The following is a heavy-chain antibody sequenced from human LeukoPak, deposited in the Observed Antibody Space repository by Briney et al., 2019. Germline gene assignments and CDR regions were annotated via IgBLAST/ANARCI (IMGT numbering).Heavy chain of an antibody. CDR1: GGSISSYY. CDR2: IYYSGST. J-gene: IGHJ5*02. V-gene: IGHV4-59*08. D-gene: IGHD2-2*01. CDR3: ASSLGYCSSTSCYSDWFDP. Sequence: SETLSLTCTVSGGSISSYYWSWIRQPPGKGLEWIGYIYYSGSTNYNPSLKSRATISVDTSKNQFSLKLSSVTAADTAVYYCASSLGYCSSTSCYSDWFDPWGQGTLVTVSS.